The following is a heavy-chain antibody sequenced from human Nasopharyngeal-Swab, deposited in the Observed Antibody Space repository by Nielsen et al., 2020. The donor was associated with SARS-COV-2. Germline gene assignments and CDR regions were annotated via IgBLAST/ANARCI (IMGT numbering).Heavy chain of an antibody. V-gene: IGHV4-31*03. J-gene: IGHJ6*02. CDR2: IYYSGST. CDR3: ARDRFGYCSSTSCLVPYYYYGMDV. D-gene: IGHD2-2*01. CDR1: GGSISSGGYY. Sequence: SETLSLTCTVSGGSISSGGYYWSWIRQHPGKGLEWIGYIYYSGSTYYNPSLKSRVTISVDTSKNQFSLKLSSVTAADTAVYYCARDRFGYCSSTSCLVPYYYYGMDVWGQGTTVTVSS.